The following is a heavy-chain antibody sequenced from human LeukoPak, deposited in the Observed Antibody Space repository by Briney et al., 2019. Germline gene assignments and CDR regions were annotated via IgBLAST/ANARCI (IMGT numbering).Heavy chain of an antibody. CDR1: DDSFSSHY. J-gene: IGHJ3*02. Sequence: SETPSLTCAVSDDSFSSHYWTWIRQPPGKGLEWIGYISYIGSTNYNPSLRSRVTISIDTSRNQFSLRLSSVTAADTAVYYCARDLVTVTKGFDIWGQGTMVSVSS. V-gene: IGHV4-59*11. D-gene: IGHD4-17*01. CDR3: ARDLVTVTKGFDI. CDR2: ISYIGST.